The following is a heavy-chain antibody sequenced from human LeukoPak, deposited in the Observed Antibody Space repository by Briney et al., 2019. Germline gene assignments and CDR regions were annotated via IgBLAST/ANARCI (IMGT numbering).Heavy chain of an antibody. D-gene: IGHD6-19*01. J-gene: IGHJ4*02. V-gene: IGHV3-23*01. CDR3: AKGGWLDS. Sequence: TGGSLRLSCAASGFTFSTAWMSWVRQAPGKGLEWVSVISSSGYKTYYTDSVKGRFTISRDNSTNTLFLQMNSLTAEDTAVYYCAKGGWLDSWGQGTLVTVSS. CDR2: ISSSGYKT. CDR1: GFTFSTAW.